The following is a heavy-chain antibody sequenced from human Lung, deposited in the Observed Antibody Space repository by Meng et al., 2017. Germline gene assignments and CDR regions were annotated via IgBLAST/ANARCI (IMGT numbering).Heavy chain of an antibody. J-gene: IGHJ4*02. CDR2: IGQDGSEK. Sequence: GEFLKISCAASGFMFSNSWMSWVRQAPGRGLEWVANIGQDGSEKYYVDSVKGRFTVSRDNARNSLYLQLSSLRAEDTAVYYCARLEFGGYDRTFDHWGQGSLVTVSS. CDR3: ARLEFGGYDRTFDH. D-gene: IGHD5-12*01. CDR1: GFMFSNSW. V-gene: IGHV3-7*01.